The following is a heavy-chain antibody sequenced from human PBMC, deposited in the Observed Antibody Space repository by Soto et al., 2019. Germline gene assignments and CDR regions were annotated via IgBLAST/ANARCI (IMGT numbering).Heavy chain of an antibody. CDR3: ARHAGTYYYDSSGYPELDY. CDR1: GGSISSSSYY. V-gene: IGHV4-39*01. Sequence: QLQLQESGPGLVKPSETLSLTCTVSGGSISSSSYYWGWIRQPPGKGLEWIGSIYYSGSTYYNPSLKSRVTISVDTSKNQFSLKLSSVTAADTAVYYCARHAGTYYYDSSGYPELDYWGQGTLVTVSS. D-gene: IGHD3-22*01. J-gene: IGHJ4*02. CDR2: IYYSGST.